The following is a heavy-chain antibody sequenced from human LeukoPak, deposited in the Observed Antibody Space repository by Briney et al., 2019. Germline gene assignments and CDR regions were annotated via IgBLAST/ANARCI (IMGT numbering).Heavy chain of an antibody. CDR1: GFTFSSYS. CDR2: ISSSSSYI. CDR3: ARDRVRVYCSSTSCYDAFDI. J-gene: IGHJ3*02. D-gene: IGHD2-2*01. V-gene: IGHV3-21*01. Sequence: GSLRLSCAASGFTFSSYSMNWVRQAPGKGLEWVSSISSSSSYIYYADSVKGRFTISRDNAKNSLYLQMNSLRAEDTAVYYCARDRVRVYCSSTSCYDAFDIWGQGTMVTVSS.